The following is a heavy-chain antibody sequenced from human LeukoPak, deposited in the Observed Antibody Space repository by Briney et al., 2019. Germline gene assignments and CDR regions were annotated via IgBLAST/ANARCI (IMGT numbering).Heavy chain of an antibody. V-gene: IGHV3-21*01. CDR1: GFTFRNYR. J-gene: IGHJ4*02. CDR2: ISSSSIYI. D-gene: IGHD3-22*01. CDR3: ARDPRGPTTYDSSARDSLDY. Sequence: PGGSLRLSCAASGFTFRNYRMNWVRQAPGKGLEWVSSISSSSIYIYYADSLKGRFTISRDNAKNSLYLQMNSLRAEDTAVYYCARDPRGPTTYDSSARDSLDYWGQGTLVTVSS.